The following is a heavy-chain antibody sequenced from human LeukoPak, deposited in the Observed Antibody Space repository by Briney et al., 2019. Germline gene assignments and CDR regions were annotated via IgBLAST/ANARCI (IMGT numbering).Heavy chain of an antibody. D-gene: IGHD3-10*01. CDR3: ARVGSGLLWFGELAWFDP. CDR2: IYYSGST. CDR1: GGSISSSSYY. Sequence: SETLSLTCTVSGGSISSSSYYWGWIRQPPGKGLEWIGSIYYSGSTYYNPSLKSRVTISADTSKNQFSLKLSSVTAADTAVYYCARVGSGLLWFGELAWFDPWGQGTLVTVSS. V-gene: IGHV4-39*07. J-gene: IGHJ5*02.